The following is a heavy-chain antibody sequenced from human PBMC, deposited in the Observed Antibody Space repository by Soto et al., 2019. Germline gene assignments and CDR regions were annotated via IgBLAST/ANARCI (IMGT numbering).Heavy chain of an antibody. Sequence: QVQLVESGGGVVQPGRSLRLSCAASGFTFSSYAMHWVRQAPGKGLEWVAVISYDGSNKYYADSVKGRFTISRDNSKNTLYLQMNSLRAEDTAVYYCARGLQSWYFDLWCRGTLVTVSS. V-gene: IGHV3-30-3*01. D-gene: IGHD4-4*01. J-gene: IGHJ2*01. CDR1: GFTFSSYA. CDR3: ARGLQSWYFDL. CDR2: ISYDGSNK.